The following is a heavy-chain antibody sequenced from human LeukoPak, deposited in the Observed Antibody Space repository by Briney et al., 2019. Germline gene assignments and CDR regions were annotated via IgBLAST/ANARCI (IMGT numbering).Heavy chain of an antibody. V-gene: IGHV4-59*01. CDR2: IYYSGST. J-gene: IGHJ3*02. CDR1: GGSISSYY. CDR3: ARTMPATMFAFDI. Sequence: SETLSLTCTVSGGSISSYYWSWIRQPPGKGLEWIGYIYYSGSTSYNPSLKSRVTISVDTSKNQFSLKLSSVTAADTAVYYCARTMPATMFAFDIWGQGTMVTVSS. D-gene: IGHD2-2*01.